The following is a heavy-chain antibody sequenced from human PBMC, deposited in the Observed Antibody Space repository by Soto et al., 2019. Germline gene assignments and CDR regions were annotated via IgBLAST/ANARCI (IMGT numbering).Heavy chain of an antibody. Sequence: QVQLRESGPGLLKPSQTLSLTCTVSGGSISSGGYYWSCIRQHPGKGLEWIGYIYYRGITYYKPSRGSRVNISVDKSQIQFSMKLSPVTAADTAVYYCARGGAIYRGVIDAPSFDYWGQRTLVAVAS. CDR2: IYYRGIT. CDR3: ARGGAIYRGVIDAPSFDY. D-gene: IGHD3-10*01. V-gene: IGHV4-31*03. J-gene: IGHJ4*02. CDR1: GGSISSGGYY.